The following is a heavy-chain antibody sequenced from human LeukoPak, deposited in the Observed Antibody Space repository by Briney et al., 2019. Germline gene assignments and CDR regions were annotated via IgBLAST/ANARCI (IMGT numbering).Heavy chain of an antibody. J-gene: IGHJ4*02. CDR2: ISSSSSYI. CDR1: GFTFSSYS. V-gene: IGHV3-21*01. Sequence: GGSLRLSRAASGFTFSSYSMNWVRQAPGKGLEWVSSISSSSSYIYYADSVKGRFTISRDNAKNSLYLQMNSLRAEDTAVYYCARETDILTVYFDYWGQGTLVTVSS. D-gene: IGHD3-9*01. CDR3: ARETDILTVYFDY.